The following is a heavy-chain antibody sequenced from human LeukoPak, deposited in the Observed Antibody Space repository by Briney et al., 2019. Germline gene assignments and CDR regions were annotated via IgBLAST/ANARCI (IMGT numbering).Heavy chain of an antibody. D-gene: IGHD3-10*01. J-gene: IGHJ4*02. CDR1: GFTFSSYA. CDR3: ARGRGGNDY. Sequence: GGSLRLSCAASGFTFSSYAMHWVRQAPGKGLEYVSAISSNGGSTYYANSGKGRFTISRDNSKNALYLQMGSLRAEDMAVYYCARGRGGNDYWGQGTLVAVSS. V-gene: IGHV3-64*01. CDR2: ISSNGGST.